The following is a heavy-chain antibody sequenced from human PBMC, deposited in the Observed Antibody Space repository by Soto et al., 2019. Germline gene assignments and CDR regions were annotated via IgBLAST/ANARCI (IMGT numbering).Heavy chain of an antibody. V-gene: IGHV3-23*01. J-gene: IGHJ4*02. CDR2: ISGSGGST. Sequence: EVQLLESGGGLVQPGGSLRLSCAASGFTFSSYAMSWVRQAPGKGLEWVSAISGSGGSTYYAASVQGRFTISRDNCKDTVYLRLTSLGAEDTDVYYCANSWWYYDRGGYYSFDYWGQGTLVPVFS. CDR1: GFTFSSYA. D-gene: IGHD3-22*01. CDR3: ANSWWYYDRGGYYSFDY.